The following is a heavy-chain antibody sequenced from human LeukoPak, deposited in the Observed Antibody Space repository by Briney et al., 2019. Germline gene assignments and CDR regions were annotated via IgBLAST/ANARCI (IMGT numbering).Heavy chain of an antibody. J-gene: IGHJ3*02. CDR3: ARAERRDAFDI. CDR1: GFTFSSYS. CDR2: ISSSSSFI. V-gene: IGHV3-21*01. D-gene: IGHD1-26*01. Sequence: PGGSLRLSCAASGFTFSSYSMNWVRQAPGKGLEWVSSISSSSSFIYYADSVKGRFTISRDNAKNPLYLQMNSLRAEDTAVYYCARAERRDAFDIWGQGTMVTVSS.